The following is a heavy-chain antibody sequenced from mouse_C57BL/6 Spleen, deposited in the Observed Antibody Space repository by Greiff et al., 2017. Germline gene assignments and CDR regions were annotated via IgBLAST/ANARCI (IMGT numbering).Heavy chain of an antibody. J-gene: IGHJ2*01. D-gene: IGHD2-4*01. CDR2: IYPSDSET. CDR3: ARGGVYDYAHDY. V-gene: IGHV1-61*01. Sequence: QVQLQQPGAELVRPGSSVKLSCKASGYTFTSYWMDWVKQRPGQGLEWIGNIYPSDSETHYNQKFKDKATLTVDKSSSTAYMQLSSLTSEDSAVYYCARGGVYDYAHDYWGQGTTLTVSS. CDR1: GYTFTSYW.